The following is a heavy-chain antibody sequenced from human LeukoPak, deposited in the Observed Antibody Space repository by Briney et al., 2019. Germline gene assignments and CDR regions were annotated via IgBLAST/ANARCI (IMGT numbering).Heavy chain of an antibody. CDR2: INWYGGST. J-gene: IGHJ4*02. Sequence: GGSLRLSCAASGFTFDDYGMSWVRQAPGKGLEWVSGINWYGGSTGYADSVKGRFTISRDNAKNSLYLQMNSLRAEDTALYYCARVDPVLRYFDGQGALYFDYWGQGTLVTVSS. V-gene: IGHV3-20*04. CDR3: ARVDPVLRYFDGQGALYFDY. D-gene: IGHD3-9*01. CDR1: GFTFDDYG.